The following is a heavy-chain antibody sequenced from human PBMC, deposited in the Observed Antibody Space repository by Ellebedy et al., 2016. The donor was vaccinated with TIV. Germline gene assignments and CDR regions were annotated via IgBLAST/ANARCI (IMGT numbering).Heavy chain of an antibody. CDR3: ATYGDWGGFDY. J-gene: IGHJ4*02. V-gene: IGHV4-59*01. Sequence: GSLRLXCTVSGSSMSSYYWSWIRQPPGKGLEWVGKIYYSGSTNYSPSLQSRVTMSVDSSKNQFSLKMRSVTAADTAVYYCATYGDWGGFDYWGQGTLVTVSS. D-gene: IGHD4-17*01. CDR2: IYYSGST. CDR1: GSSMSSYY.